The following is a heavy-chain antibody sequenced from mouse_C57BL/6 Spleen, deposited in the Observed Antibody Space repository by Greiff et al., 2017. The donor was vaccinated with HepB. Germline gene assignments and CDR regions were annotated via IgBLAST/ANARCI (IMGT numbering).Heavy chain of an antibody. V-gene: IGHV7-3*01. CDR2: IRNKANGYTT. CDR1: GFTFTDYY. D-gene: IGHD4-1*02. CDR3: ASLNGDSYYAMDY. Sequence: EVKLVESGGGLVQPGGSLSLSCAASGFTFTDYYMSWVRQPPGKALEWLGFIRNKANGYTTEYSASVKGRFTISRDNSQSILYLQMNALRAEDSATYYCASLNGDSYYAMDYWGQGTSVTVSS. J-gene: IGHJ4*01.